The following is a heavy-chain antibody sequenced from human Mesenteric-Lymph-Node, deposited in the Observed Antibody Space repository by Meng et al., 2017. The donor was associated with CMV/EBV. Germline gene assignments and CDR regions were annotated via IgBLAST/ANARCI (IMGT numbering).Heavy chain of an antibody. V-gene: IGHV5-51*01. CDR2: IYARDSDI. Sequence: CKGSGYSFTSYWIGWVRQMPGKGLEWMGIIYARDSDIRYSPSFHGQVTISADKSNSTAYLQWSSLKASDTAMYYCARGTTGTGAFAYWGQGTLVTVSS. J-gene: IGHJ4*02. D-gene: IGHD1-1*01. CDR3: ARGTTGTGAFAY. CDR1: GYSFTSYW.